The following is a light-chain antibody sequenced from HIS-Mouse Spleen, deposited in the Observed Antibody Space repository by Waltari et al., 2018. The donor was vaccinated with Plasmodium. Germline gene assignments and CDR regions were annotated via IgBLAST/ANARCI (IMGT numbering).Light chain of an antibody. J-gene: IGKJ1*01. CDR2: AAS. CDR1: QSISSY. Sequence: DIQMTQSPSSLSASVGDRVTITCRARQSISSYLNWYQQKPGKAPKLLIYAASSLQSGVPSRFSGSASETDFTLTISSLQPEDFATYYCQQNYNTWTFGQGTKVEIK. V-gene: IGKV1-39*01. CDR3: QQNYNTWT.